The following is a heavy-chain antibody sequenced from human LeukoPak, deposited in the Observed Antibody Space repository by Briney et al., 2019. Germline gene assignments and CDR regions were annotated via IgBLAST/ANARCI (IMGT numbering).Heavy chain of an antibody. D-gene: IGHD3-10*02. V-gene: IGHV4-34*01. J-gene: IGHJ5*02. CDR3: VSYPMVEERTNWFDP. CDR2: INHSGST. Sequence: SETLSLTCAVYGGSFSGYYWSWIRQPPGKGLEWIGEINHSGSTNYNPSLKSRVTISVDTSKNQFSLKLSSVTAADTAVYYCVSYPMVEERTNWFDPWGQGTLVTVSS. CDR1: GGSFSGYY.